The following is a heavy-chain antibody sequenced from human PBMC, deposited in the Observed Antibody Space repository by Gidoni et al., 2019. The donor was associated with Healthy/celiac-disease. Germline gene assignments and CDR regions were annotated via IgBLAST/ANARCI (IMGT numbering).Heavy chain of an antibody. CDR1: GGSFSGYY. V-gene: IGHV4-34*01. Sequence: QVQLQQWGAGLLKPSETLSLTCAVYGGSFSGYYWSWIRQPPGKGLEGIGEINHSGSTNYNPSLKSRVTISVDTSKNQFSLKLSSVTAADTAVYYCARGNAQDIVVVPAATGDAFDIWGQGTMVTVSS. CDR3: ARGNAQDIVVVPAATGDAFDI. D-gene: IGHD2-2*01. J-gene: IGHJ3*02. CDR2: INHSGST.